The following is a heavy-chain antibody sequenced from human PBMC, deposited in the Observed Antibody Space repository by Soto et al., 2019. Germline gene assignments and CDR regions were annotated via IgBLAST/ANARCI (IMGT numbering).Heavy chain of an antibody. Sequence: SETLSLTCTVSDDSISNYYWSWIRQPPGKGLEWIGSIYYIGSTNYNPSLKSRVTISVDTSQNELSLKLTSVTAADTAVYYCARLGVMVRGSSNWFDPWGQGTLVTVSS. V-gene: IGHV4-59*01. D-gene: IGHD3-10*01. CDR2: IYYIGST. J-gene: IGHJ5*02. CDR3: ARLGVMVRGSSNWFDP. CDR1: DDSISNYY.